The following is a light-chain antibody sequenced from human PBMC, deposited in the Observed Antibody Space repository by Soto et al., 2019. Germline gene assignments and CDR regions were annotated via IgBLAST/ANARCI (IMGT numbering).Light chain of an antibody. J-gene: IGKJ1*01. CDR2: KTS. CDR1: ESIYSW. V-gene: IGKV1-5*03. CDR3: QEYNTNSRT. Sequence: IQMTQSHSTLSASVGDTVTITCRASESIYSWLAWYKQIPGKAPQLLIYKTSTLQGGVPSRFSGSGSGAEYTLTISSLQPDDFATYLCQEYNTNSRTFGQGTRVENK.